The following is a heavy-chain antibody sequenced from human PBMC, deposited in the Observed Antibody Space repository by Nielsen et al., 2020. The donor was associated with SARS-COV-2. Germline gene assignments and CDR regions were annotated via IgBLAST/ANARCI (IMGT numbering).Heavy chain of an antibody. J-gene: IGHJ4*02. CDR1: GGSISSGDYY. CDR2: IGAGGDNI. CDR3: ATQADGYKSPYDY. V-gene: IGHV3-23*01. Sequence: ETLSLTCTVSGGSISSGDYYWSWIRQAPGKGLEWVSIIGAGGDNIYYADSVKGRFTISRDNSKNTLYLQINSLRADDTAVYYCATQADGYKSPYDYWGQGTLVTVSS. D-gene: IGHD3-10*01.